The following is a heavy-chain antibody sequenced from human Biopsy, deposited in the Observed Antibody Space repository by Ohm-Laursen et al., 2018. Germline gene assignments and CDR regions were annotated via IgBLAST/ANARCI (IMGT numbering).Heavy chain of an antibody. D-gene: IGHD1-26*01. CDR2: IYYTGST. CDR3: ARHAPSYSGSYWRYFDL. V-gene: IGHV4-59*08. J-gene: IGHJ2*01. CDR1: GRSISSYY. Sequence: GTLSLTCTVSGRSISSYYWRWIRQPPGKGLEWIGYIYYTGSTNYNPSLKSRVTISVDTSMNHLSLRLSSVTAADTAAYYCARHAPSYSGSYWRYFDLWGRGALVTVSS.